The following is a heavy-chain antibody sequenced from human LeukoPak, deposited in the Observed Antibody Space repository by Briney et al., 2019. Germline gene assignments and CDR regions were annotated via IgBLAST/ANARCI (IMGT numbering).Heavy chain of an antibody. CDR3: AKSSGSYSDYFGY. Sequence: AGRSLRLSCAASGFTFSSYGMHWVRQAPGKGLEWVAVISYDGSNKYYADSVKGRFTISRDNSKNTLYLQMNSLRAEDTAVYYCAKSSGSYSDYFGYWGQGTLVTVSS. V-gene: IGHV3-30*18. CDR1: GFTFSSYG. J-gene: IGHJ4*02. D-gene: IGHD1-26*01. CDR2: ISYDGSNK.